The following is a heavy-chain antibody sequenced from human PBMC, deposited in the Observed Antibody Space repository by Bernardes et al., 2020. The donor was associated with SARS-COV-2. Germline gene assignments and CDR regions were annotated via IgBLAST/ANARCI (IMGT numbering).Heavy chain of an antibody. CDR2: INPNSGGT. CDR1: GYTFTGYF. CDR3: ALPPTNYDRYAMDV. Sequence: ASVKVSCKASGYTFTGYFIHWVRQAPGQRLEWMGWINPNSGGTTYAQKFQGRVTMTRDTSINTAYMELSRLRSDDTAMFYCALPPTNYDRYAMDVWGQGTTVTVSS. V-gene: IGHV1-2*02. J-gene: IGHJ6*02. D-gene: IGHD3-22*01.